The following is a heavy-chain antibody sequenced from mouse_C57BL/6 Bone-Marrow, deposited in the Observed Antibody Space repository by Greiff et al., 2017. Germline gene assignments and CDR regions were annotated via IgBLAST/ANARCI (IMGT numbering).Heavy chain of an antibody. V-gene: IGHV1-69*01. CDR1: GYTFTSYW. D-gene: IGHD2-3*01. J-gene: IGHJ1*03. Sequence: VQLQQPGAELVMPGASVKLSCKASGYTFTSYWMHWVKQRPGQGLGWIGEIDPSDSYTNYNQKFKGKSTLTVDKSSSTAYMQLSSLTSEDSAVYYCARPIYDGYPWYFDVWGTGTTVTVSS. CDR3: ARPIYDGYPWYFDV. CDR2: IDPSDSYT.